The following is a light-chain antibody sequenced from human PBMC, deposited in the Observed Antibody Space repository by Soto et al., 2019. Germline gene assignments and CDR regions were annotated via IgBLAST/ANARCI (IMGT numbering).Light chain of an antibody. CDR3: SSYTSSSTVV. CDR2: EVS. J-gene: IGLJ2*01. CDR1: SSDVGGYNY. V-gene: IGLV2-14*01. Sequence: QSALTQPASVSGSPGQSITISCTGTSSDVGGYNYVSWYQQHPGKAPKLMIYEVSNRPSGVSNRFSGSKYGNTASLTISGLQAEDEAEYYCSSYTSSSTVVFGGGTTVTVL.